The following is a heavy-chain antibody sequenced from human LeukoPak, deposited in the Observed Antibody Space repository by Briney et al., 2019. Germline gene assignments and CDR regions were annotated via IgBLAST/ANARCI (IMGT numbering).Heavy chain of an antibody. CDR2: IYYSGST. J-gene: IGHJ6*03. CDR3: ARVGATRDYYYYYMDV. CDR1: GGSISSSSYY. Sequence: SSETLSLTCTVSGGSISSSSYYWGWIRQPPGKGLEWIGSIYYSGSTYYNPSLKSRVTISVDTSKNQFSLKLSSVTAADTAVYYCARVGATRDYYYYYMDVWGKGTTVTVSS. V-gene: IGHV4-39*07. D-gene: IGHD1-26*01.